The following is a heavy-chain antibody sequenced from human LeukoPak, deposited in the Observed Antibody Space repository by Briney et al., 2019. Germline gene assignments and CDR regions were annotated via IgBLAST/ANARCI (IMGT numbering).Heavy chain of an antibody. D-gene: IGHD1-1*01. CDR2: IYYSGST. CDR1: GGSISSYY. J-gene: IGHJ5*02. CDR3: ARATTGTTNWFDP. V-gene: IGHV4-59*01. Sequence: SGTLSLTCTVSGGSISSYYWSWIRQPPGKGLEWIGYIYYSGSTNYNPSLKSRVTISVDTSKNQYSLKLSSVTAADTAVYYCARATTGTTNWFDPWGQGTLATVSS.